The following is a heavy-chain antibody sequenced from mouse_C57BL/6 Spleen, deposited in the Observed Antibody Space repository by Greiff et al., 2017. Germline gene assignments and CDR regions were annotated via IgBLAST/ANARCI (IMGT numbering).Heavy chain of an antibody. Sequence: VQLQQPGDELVRPGSSVKLSCKASGYTFTSYWMDWVKQRPGQGLEWIGNIYPSDSETHYNQKFKDKATLTVDKSSSTAYMQLSSLTSEDSAVYYCARPGTKGAWFAYWGQGTLVTVSA. CDR2: IYPSDSET. V-gene: IGHV1-61*01. CDR3: ARPGTKGAWFAY. J-gene: IGHJ3*01. D-gene: IGHD4-1*01. CDR1: GYTFTSYW.